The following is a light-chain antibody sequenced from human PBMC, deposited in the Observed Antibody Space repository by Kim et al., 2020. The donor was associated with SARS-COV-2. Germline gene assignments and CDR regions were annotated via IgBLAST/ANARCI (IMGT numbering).Light chain of an antibody. CDR3: QQYYSIPYT. Sequence: ATITCKSSQKILTNTKNKNSLAWYRQKPGQPPKLLIYWTSTRESGVPDRFSGSGSGTHFTLTINSLQAEDVAVYYCQQYYSIPYTFGQGTKLEI. J-gene: IGKJ2*01. CDR2: WTS. CDR1: QKILTNTKNKNS. V-gene: IGKV4-1*01.